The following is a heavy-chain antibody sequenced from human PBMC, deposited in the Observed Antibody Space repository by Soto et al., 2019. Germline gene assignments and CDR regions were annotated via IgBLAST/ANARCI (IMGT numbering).Heavy chain of an antibody. D-gene: IGHD3-22*01. J-gene: IGHJ5*02. CDR3: ARVEGYYDRNGYNWFDP. V-gene: IGHV4-30-4*01. CDR2: IYYSGST. Sequence: QVQLQESGPGLVKPSQTLSLTCTVSGGSISSGDYYWTWIRQPPGEGLEWIGYIYYSGSTHYNPSLKSRLTISLDTSMNQFSLKLSSVTAADTAVYYCARVEGYYDRNGYNWFDPWGQGTLVTVSS. CDR1: GGSISSGDYY.